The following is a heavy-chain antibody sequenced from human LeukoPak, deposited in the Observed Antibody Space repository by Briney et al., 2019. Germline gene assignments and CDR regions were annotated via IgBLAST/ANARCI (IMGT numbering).Heavy chain of an antibody. CDR1: GLTLSNYG. CDR2: IGASGGGT. Sequence: TGGSLRLSCAVSGLTLSNYGMSWVRQAPGKGLEWVAGIGASGGGTNYADSVKGRFTISRDNPKNTLYQQMNSLRAEDTAVYFCAKRGVVIRVILVGFHKEAYYFDSWGQGALFTVSS. J-gene: IGHJ4*02. CDR3: AKRGVVIRVILVGFHKEAYYFDS. D-gene: IGHD3-22*01. V-gene: IGHV3-23*01.